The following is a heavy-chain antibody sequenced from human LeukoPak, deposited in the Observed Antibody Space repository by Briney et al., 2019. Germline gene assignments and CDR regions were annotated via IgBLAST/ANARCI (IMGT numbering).Heavy chain of an antibody. V-gene: IGHV3-23*01. J-gene: IGHJ4*02. CDR2: ISGSGGST. D-gene: IGHD1-26*01. CDR3: ALLGRELTLDY. CDR1: GFTFSSYA. Sequence: GGSLRFSCAASGFTFSSYAMSWVRQAPGKGLGWVSAISGSGGSTYYADSVKGRFTISRDNSKNTLYLQMNSLRAEDTAVYYCALLGRELTLDYWGQGTLVTVSS.